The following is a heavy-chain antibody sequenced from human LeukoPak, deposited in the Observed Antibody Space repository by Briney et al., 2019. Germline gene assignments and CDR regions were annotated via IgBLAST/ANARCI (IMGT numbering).Heavy chain of an antibody. Sequence: SETLSLTCAVSGYSISSGYYWGWIRQPPGKGLEWIGSMYYSGNTYYNPSLRSRVTISVDTSKNQFSLNLSSVTAADTAVYYCARVNIHYDYMDVWGKGTTVTVSS. D-gene: IGHD2/OR15-2a*01. CDR3: ARVNIHYDYMDV. J-gene: IGHJ6*03. CDR2: MYYSGNT. V-gene: IGHV4-38-2*01. CDR1: GYSISSGYY.